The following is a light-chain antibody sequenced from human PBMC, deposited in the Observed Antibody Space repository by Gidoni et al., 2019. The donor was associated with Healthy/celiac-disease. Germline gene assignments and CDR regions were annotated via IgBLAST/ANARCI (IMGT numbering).Light chain of an antibody. CDR2: AAS. CDR1: QAISNW. V-gene: IGKV1-12*01. J-gene: IGKJ4*01. Sequence: DTQMTQSPSSVSASVGDRVTITCRASQAISNWLAWYQQTPGKAPKLLIYAASSLQGGVPSRFSGSGSGTDFTLTISSLQPEDFATYYCHQANSFPPTFGGGTTVEIK. CDR3: HQANSFPPT.